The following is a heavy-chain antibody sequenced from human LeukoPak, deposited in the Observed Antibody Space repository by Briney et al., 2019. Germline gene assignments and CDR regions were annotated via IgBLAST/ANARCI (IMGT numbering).Heavy chain of an antibody. Sequence: SETLSLTCNVSGASISRNSWSWIRQPPGKGLEWIGYIDYSETTNYTPALKSRVTISLDTSKNQFSLKLSSVTAADTAVYYCARGPGAARYWGQGTLVTVSS. J-gene: IGHJ4*02. CDR3: ARGPGAARY. D-gene: IGHD6-6*01. CDR1: GASISRNS. V-gene: IGHV4-59*12. CDR2: IDYSETT.